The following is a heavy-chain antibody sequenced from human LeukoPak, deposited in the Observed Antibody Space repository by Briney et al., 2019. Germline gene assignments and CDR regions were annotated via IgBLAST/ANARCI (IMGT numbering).Heavy chain of an antibody. J-gene: IGHJ5*02. CDR3: ARDSAAAGINWFDP. V-gene: IGHV1-18*01. Sequence: ASVKVSCKASGYTFTSYGISWVRQAPGQGLEWVGWISAYNGNTNYAQKLQGRVTMTTDTSTSTAYMELRSLRSDDTAVYYCARDSAAAGINWFDPWGQGTLVTVSS. CDR1: GYTFTSYG. CDR2: ISAYNGNT. D-gene: IGHD6-13*01.